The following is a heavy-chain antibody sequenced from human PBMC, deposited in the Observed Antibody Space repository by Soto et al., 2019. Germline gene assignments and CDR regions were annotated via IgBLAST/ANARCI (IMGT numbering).Heavy chain of an antibody. CDR3: ATPISPYDSSGYLFDY. D-gene: IGHD3-22*01. J-gene: IGHJ4*02. V-gene: IGHV3-21*01. CDR2: ISSSSSYI. Sequence: PGGSLRLSCAGSGFIFSSSAMSWVRRAPGKGLEWVSSISSSSSYIYYADSVKGRFTISRDNSKNTLYLQMNSLRAEDTAVYYCATPISPYDSSGYLFDYWGQGTLVTVSS. CDR1: GFIFSSSA.